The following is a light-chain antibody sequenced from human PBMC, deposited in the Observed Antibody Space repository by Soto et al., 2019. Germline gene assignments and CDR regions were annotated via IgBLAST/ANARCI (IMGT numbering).Light chain of an antibody. CDR2: DIA. CDR3: VSFTTKKSYV. Sequence: QSALTQPASVSGSPGQSITISCTGTSSDIGAYIFVSWYQQHPGKAPKLIIYDIANRPSGVSYRFSGSKSANTASLTISGLQADDEADYYCVSFTTKKSYVFGTGTKATVL. V-gene: IGLV2-14*03. J-gene: IGLJ1*01. CDR1: SSDIGAYIF.